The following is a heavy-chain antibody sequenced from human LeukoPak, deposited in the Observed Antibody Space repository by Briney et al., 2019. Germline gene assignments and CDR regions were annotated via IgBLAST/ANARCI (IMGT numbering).Heavy chain of an antibody. D-gene: IGHD2-15*01. CDR3: ATYCSGGSCYSAFDGLLDYFDY. J-gene: IGHJ4*02. CDR2: ISSSSSYI. V-gene: IGHV3-21*01. Sequence: PGGSLRLSCAASGFTFSSYSMNWVRQAPGKGLEWVSSISSSSSYIYYADSVKGRFTISRDNAKNSLYLQMNSLRAEDTAVYYCATYCSGGSCYSAFDGLLDYFDYWGQGTLVTVSS. CDR1: GFTFSSYS.